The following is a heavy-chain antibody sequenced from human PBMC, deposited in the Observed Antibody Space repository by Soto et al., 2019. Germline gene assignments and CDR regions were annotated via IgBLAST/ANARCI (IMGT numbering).Heavy chain of an antibody. Sequence: QVQLVQSGAEVKKPGASVKVSCKASGYRLINYYIHWVRQAPGQGLEWMGILNPSDDSTTYAQEFQGAVHMTRDTSTSTVFMELSSLRSEDTAVYYCARGDDDLWTGQVNYFDYWGQVTLVTFSS. D-gene: IGHD3-3*01. CDR2: LNPSDDST. CDR1: GYRLINYY. V-gene: IGHV1-46*03. CDR3: ARGDDDLWTGQVNYFDY. J-gene: IGHJ4*02.